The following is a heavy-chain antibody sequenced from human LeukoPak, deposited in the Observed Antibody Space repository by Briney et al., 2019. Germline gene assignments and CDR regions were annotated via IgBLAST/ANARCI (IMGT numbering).Heavy chain of an antibody. D-gene: IGHD3-10*01. CDR1: GFTFSSYW. V-gene: IGHV3-7*01. Sequence: GGSLRLSCAASGFTFSSYWMSWVRQAPGKGLEWVANIKQDGSEKYYVDSVKGRFTISRDNAKNSLYLQMNSLRAEDTAVYYCARALWFGELLRTYYFDYWGQGTLVTVSS. J-gene: IGHJ4*02. CDR2: IKQDGSEK. CDR3: ARALWFGELLRTYYFDY.